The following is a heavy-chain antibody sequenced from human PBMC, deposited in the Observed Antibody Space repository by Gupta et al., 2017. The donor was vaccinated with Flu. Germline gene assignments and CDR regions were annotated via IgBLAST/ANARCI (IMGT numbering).Heavy chain of an antibody. J-gene: IGHJ6*03. CDR2: IRSKSEGETT. CDR1: GFSFTDAW. Sequence: EEQVLDSGGGLVKPGGSLRLSCTASGFSFTDAWMIWVRQAPGKGLEWVGRIRSKSEGETTEYAANVQGRFTISRDDSKNTVFLQMNTVKTTDTGVYYCATVSHQLEHVSYFYFYADVWGKGTTVTVSS. V-gene: IGHV3-15*01. D-gene: IGHD3-16*01. CDR3: ATVSHQLEHVSYFYFYADV.